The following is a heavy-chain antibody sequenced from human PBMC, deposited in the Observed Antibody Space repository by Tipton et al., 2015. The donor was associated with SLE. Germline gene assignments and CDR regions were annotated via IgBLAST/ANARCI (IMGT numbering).Heavy chain of an antibody. J-gene: IGHJ5*02. CDR3: ARDLWTGDFGRFDP. CDR2: IYYSGST. Sequence: TLSLTCTVSGGSISSYYWSWIRQPPGKGLEWIGYIYYSGSTNYNPSLKSRVTMSVDTSKNQFSLKLSSVTAADTAVYYCARDLWTGDFGRFDPWGQGTLVTVSS. V-gene: IGHV4-59*12. D-gene: IGHD2-21*02. CDR1: GGSISSYY.